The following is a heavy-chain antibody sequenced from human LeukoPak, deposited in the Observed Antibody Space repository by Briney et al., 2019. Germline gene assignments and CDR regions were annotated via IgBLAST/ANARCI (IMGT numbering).Heavy chain of an antibody. CDR1: GFTFSSYG. J-gene: IGHJ5*02. Sequence: PGGSLRLSCAASGFTFSSYGMHWVRQAPGKGLEWVAFIRYDGSNKYYADSVKGRFTISRDNSKNTLYLQMNSLRAEDTAVYYCAKDQKPPLLWFGEPPTGFDPWGQGTLVTVSS. CDR2: IRYDGSNK. V-gene: IGHV3-30*02. D-gene: IGHD3-10*01. CDR3: AKDQKPPLLWFGEPPTGFDP.